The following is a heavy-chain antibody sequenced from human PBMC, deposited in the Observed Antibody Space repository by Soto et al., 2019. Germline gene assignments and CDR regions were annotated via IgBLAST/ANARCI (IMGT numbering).Heavy chain of an antibody. V-gene: IGHV1-18*01. CDR2: ISAYNGKT. CDR3: ARGGDVNYYHGMDV. J-gene: IGHJ6*02. CDR1: GYTFTSYG. Sequence: QVQLVQSGGEVKKPGASVKLSCTASGYTFTSYGISWVRQAPGQGRVWMGWISAYNGKTNYAQNVQGRVTMTTDTSTRTAYMDLRSLRSDDTAVYYCARGGDVNYYHGMDVWGQGTTVTVSS. D-gene: IGHD5-12*01.